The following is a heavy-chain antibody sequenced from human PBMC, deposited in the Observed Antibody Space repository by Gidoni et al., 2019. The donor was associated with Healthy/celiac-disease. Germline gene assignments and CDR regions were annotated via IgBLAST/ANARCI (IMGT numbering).Heavy chain of an antibody. CDR3: ARDEDIVVVPAGYGDYYKFDY. CDR2: IIPIFGTA. V-gene: IGHV1-69*01. J-gene: IGHJ4*02. CDR1: GGTFSSYA. D-gene: IGHD2-2*01. Sequence: QVQLVQSGAEVKKPGSSVKVSCKASGGTFSSYANSWGRQAPGQGLEWMGGIIPIFGTANYAQKFQGRVTITADESTSTAYMELSSLRSEDTAVYYCARDEDIVVVPAGYGDYYKFDYWGQGTLVTVSS.